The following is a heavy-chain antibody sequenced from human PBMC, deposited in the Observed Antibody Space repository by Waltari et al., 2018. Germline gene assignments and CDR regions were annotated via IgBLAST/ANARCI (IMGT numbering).Heavy chain of an antibody. CDR1: GGSISSYY. Sequence: QVQLQESGPGLVKPSETLSLTCTVSGGSISSYYWSWIRQSPGKGLEWIGYSYYSGSANSIPSRKGRVTISVATSKNQFSLKLSSVTAADTAVYYCARQGGYGSGAGLWGRGTLVTVSS. D-gene: IGHD6-19*01. CDR2: SYYSGSA. V-gene: IGHV4-59*08. J-gene: IGHJ2*01. CDR3: ARQGGYGSGAGL.